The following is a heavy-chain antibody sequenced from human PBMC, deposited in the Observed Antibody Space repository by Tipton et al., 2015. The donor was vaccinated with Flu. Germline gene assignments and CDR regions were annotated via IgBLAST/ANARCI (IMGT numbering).Heavy chain of an antibody. D-gene: IGHD3-22*01. CDR2: IGSAGDT. V-gene: IGHV3-13*04. CDR1: GFTFSNCD. Sequence: SLRLSCAASGFTFSNCDIHWVRQGTGKGLEWVSAIGSAGDTHYTDSVKGRFTLSRENAKNSLYLQMNSLRAGDTAVYYCAREAYDSRGMGTFDIWGQGTMVTVSS. J-gene: IGHJ3*02. CDR3: AREAYDSRGMGTFDI.